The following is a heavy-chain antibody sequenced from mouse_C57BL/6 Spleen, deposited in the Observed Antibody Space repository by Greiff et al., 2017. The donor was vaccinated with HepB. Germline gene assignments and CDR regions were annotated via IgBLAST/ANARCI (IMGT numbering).Heavy chain of an antibody. Sequence: QVQLKQSGPGLVAPSQSLSITCTVSGFSLTSYGVHWVRQPPGKGLEWLVVIWSDGSTTYNSALKSRLSISKDNSKSQVFLKMNSLQTDDTAMYYCARQYSNYEFWFAYWGQGTRVTVSA. CDR2: IWSDGST. D-gene: IGHD2-5*01. CDR3: ARQYSNYEFWFAY. V-gene: IGHV2-6-1*01. CDR1: GFSLTSYG. J-gene: IGHJ3*01.